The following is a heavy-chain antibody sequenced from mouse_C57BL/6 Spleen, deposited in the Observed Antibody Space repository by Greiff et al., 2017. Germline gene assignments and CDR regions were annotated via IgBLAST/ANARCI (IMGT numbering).Heavy chain of an antibody. CDR1: GFTFSSYA. J-gene: IGHJ3*01. V-gene: IGHV5-9-1*02. CDR3: TREGDYDEFAY. D-gene: IGHD2-4*01. CDR2: ISSGGDYN. Sequence: EVHLVESGEGLVKPGGSLKLSCAASGFTFSSYAMSWVRQTPEKRLEWVAYISSGGDYNYYADTLKGRFTISRDNARNTLYLQMSSLKSEDTAMYYCTREGDYDEFAYWGQGTLVTVSA.